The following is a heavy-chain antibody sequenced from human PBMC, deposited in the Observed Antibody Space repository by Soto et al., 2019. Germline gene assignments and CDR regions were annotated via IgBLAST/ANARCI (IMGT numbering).Heavy chain of an antibody. J-gene: IGHJ4*02. CDR3: ARDTLRYFDWLPLFDY. CDR2: IIPILGIA. V-gene: IGHV1-69*04. CDR1: GGTFSSYT. D-gene: IGHD3-9*01. Sequence: SVKVSCKASGGTFSSYTISWVRQAPGQGLEWMGRIIPILGIANYAQKFQGRVTITADKSTSTAYMELSSLRSEDTAVYYCARDTLRYFDWLPLFDYWGQGTLVTVSS.